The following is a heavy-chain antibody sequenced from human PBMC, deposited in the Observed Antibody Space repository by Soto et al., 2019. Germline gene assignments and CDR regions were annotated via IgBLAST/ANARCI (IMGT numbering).Heavy chain of an antibody. D-gene: IGHD3-3*01. CDR2: IIPMFGTA. CDR1: GGTFSSYA. J-gene: IGHJ3*02. CDR3: ARGRSGGHHAFDI. V-gene: IGHV1-69*01. Sequence: QVQLVQSGAEVKKPGSSVKVSCKASGGTFSSYAISWGRQAPGQGLEWMGGIIPMFGTADYAQKFQGRVTSHADESTSTAYMEQSILRSEDTAVYYCARGRSGGHHAFDIWGQGTMVIVSS.